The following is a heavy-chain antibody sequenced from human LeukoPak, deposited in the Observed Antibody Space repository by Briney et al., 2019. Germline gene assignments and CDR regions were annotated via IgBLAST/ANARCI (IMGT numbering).Heavy chain of an antibody. CDR2: IYYSGST. D-gene: IGHD5-24*01. Sequence: SETLSLTCTVSGGSISSYYWSWIRQPPGKGLEWMGYIYYSGSTKYNPSPKSRVTISVYKSKNQFSLKLSSVTAADTAVYYCARGPNYPSPSPFDDWGQGTLVTVS. V-gene: IGHV4-59*08. CDR1: GGSISSYY. CDR3: ARGPNYPSPSPFDD. J-gene: IGHJ4*02.